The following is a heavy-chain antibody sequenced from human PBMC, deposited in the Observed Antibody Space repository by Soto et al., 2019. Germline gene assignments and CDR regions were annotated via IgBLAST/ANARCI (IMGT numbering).Heavy chain of an antibody. J-gene: IGHJ5*02. CDR3: AGGGPGYYDSSGYYPPFDP. Sequence: GGSLRLSCAASGFTFSSYAMHWVRQAPGKGLEWVAVISYDGSNKYYADSVKGRFTISRDNSKNTLYLQMNSLRAEDTAVYYCAGGGPGYYDSSGYYPPFDPWGQGTLVTVSS. V-gene: IGHV3-30-3*01. D-gene: IGHD3-22*01. CDR1: GFTFSSYA. CDR2: ISYDGSNK.